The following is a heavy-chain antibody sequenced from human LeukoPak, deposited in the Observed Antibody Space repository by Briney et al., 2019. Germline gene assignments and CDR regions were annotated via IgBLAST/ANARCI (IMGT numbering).Heavy chain of an antibody. V-gene: IGHV4-4*02. CDR3: ASIVGATSPTHSDY. Sequence: SETLSLTCAVSGGSISSSNWWSWVRQPPGKGLEWIGEIYHSGSTNYNPSLKSRVTISVDKSKNQFSLKLSSVTAADTAVYYCASIVGATSPTHSDYWGQGTLVTVSS. D-gene: IGHD1-26*01. CDR2: IYHSGST. CDR1: GGSISSSNW. J-gene: IGHJ4*02.